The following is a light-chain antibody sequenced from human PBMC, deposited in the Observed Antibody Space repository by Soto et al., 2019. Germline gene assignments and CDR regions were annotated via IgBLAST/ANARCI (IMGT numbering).Light chain of an antibody. V-gene: IGKV3-20*01. CDR1: QSVINSY. CDR2: SAY. CDR3: QQYGTAPWT. J-gene: IGKJ1*01. Sequence: EVVLTQSPGTLSLSSGERATLSCRASQSVINSYLAWYQQKPGQAPRLLLYSAYNRATGIPDRFSGSGSGTDFTLTISRLEPEDFAVYYCQQYGTAPWTFGQGTKVDIK.